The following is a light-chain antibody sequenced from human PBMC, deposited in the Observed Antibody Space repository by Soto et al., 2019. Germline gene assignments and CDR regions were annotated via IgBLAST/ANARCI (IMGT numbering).Light chain of an antibody. V-gene: IGLV2-14*01. J-gene: IGLJ2*01. CDR3: SSYTSSSTVV. CDR2: DVS. Sequence: QSALTQPASVSGSPGQSITISCTGTSSDVGGYNYVSWYQQHTGKAPKLMIYDVSNRPSGVSNRFSGSKSGNTASLTISGLQAQDEADYYCSSYTSSSTVVFAGGTKLTVL. CDR1: SSDVGGYNY.